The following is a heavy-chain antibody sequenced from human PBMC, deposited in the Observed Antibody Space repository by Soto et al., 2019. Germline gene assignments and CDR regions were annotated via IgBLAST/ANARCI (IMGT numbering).Heavy chain of an antibody. Sequence: SVKVSFKSSGRTFISYSMSWVRQAPGQGLEWMGGIIPIFGTANYAQKFQGRVTITADESTSTAYMELSSLRSEDTAVYYCARGRVFGVVINYGMDVWGQGTTVTVSS. CDR3: ARGRVFGVVINYGMDV. V-gene: IGHV1-69*13. CDR2: IIPIFGTA. J-gene: IGHJ6*02. D-gene: IGHD3-3*01. CDR1: GRTFISYS.